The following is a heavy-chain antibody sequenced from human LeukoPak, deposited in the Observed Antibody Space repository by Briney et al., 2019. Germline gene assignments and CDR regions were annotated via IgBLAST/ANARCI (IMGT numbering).Heavy chain of an antibody. CDR1: GFTFSSYA. CDR3: ARGNSSSLDY. V-gene: IGHV3-30-3*01. J-gene: IGHJ4*02. Sequence: GRSLRLSCAASGFTFSSYAMPWARQAPGKGLEWVAVISYDGSNKYYADSVKGRFTISRDNSKNTLYLQMNSLRAEDTAVYYCARGNSSSLDYWGQGTLVTVSS. CDR2: ISYDGSNK. D-gene: IGHD6-13*01.